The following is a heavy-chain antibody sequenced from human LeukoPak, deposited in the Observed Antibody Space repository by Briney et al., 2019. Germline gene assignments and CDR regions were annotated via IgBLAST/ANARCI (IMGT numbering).Heavy chain of an antibody. V-gene: IGHV4-59*01. CDR1: GGSISSYY. J-gene: IGHJ3*02. Sequence: SETLSLTCTVSGGSISSYYWSWIRQPPGKGLEWIVFYHDGGSTVYNPSFKSRVTISVDTSKNQVYLKLSSVTAADTAVYFCAKFYFDSSGYYDVFDIWGQGTMVTVSS. CDR2: YHDGGST. D-gene: IGHD3-22*01. CDR3: AKFYFDSSGYYDVFDI.